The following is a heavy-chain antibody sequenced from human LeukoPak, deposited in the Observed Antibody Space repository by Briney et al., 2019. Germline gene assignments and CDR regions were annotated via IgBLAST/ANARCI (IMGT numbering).Heavy chain of an antibody. CDR1: GFTFNNYA. Sequence: GGSLRLSCAASGFTFNNYAMNWVRQAPGKGLEWVSSIGGGGVTTIYAESVQGRFTVSRDDSKKTVSLQMNSLRAEDTAVYYCAKDLHSRSRGDCIDYWGQGTLVTVSS. V-gene: IGHV3-23*01. CDR3: AKDLHSRSRGDCIDY. CDR2: IGGGGVTT. D-gene: IGHD3-10*01. J-gene: IGHJ4*02.